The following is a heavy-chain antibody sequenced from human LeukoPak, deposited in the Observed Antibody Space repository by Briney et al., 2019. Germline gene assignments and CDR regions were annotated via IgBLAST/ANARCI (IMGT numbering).Heavy chain of an antibody. Sequence: SQTLSLTCTVSGGSLSSGSYYWSWVRQPAGKGLEWIGRIYTSGSSKHNPSLKSRVTISVDTSKNQFTLKLTSVTAADTAVYYCARVGPAADFDSWGQGTLVTVSS. J-gene: IGHJ4*02. D-gene: IGHD2-2*01. CDR1: GGSLSSGSYY. V-gene: IGHV4-61*02. CDR3: ARVGPAADFDS. CDR2: IYTSGSS.